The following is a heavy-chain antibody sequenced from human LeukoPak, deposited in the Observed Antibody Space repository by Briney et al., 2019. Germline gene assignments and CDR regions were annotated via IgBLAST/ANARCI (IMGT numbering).Heavy chain of an antibody. CDR1: GGSISSYY. CDR3: ARWGESRYFNY. Sequence: SETLSLTCTVPGGSISSYYRSWIRQPPGKGLEWIGYIYYSGSTNYNPSLKSRVTISVDTSKNQFSLKLSSVTAADTAVYYCARWGESRYFNYWGQGTLVTVSS. CDR2: IYYSGST. J-gene: IGHJ4*02. V-gene: IGHV4-59*08. D-gene: IGHD3-16*01.